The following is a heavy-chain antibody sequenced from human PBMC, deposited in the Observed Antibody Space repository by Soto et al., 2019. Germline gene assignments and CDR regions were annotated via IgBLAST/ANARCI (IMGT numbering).Heavy chain of an antibody. D-gene: IGHD6-6*01. Sequence: GGSLRLSCAASGFTFSSYGMHWVRQAPGKGLEWVAVIWYDGSNKYYADSVKGRFTISRDNSKNTLYLQMNSLRAEDTAVYYCARDAIYSSSYYFDYWGQGTLVTVSS. CDR3: ARDAIYSSSYYFDY. V-gene: IGHV3-33*01. CDR2: IWYDGSNK. J-gene: IGHJ4*02. CDR1: GFTFSSYG.